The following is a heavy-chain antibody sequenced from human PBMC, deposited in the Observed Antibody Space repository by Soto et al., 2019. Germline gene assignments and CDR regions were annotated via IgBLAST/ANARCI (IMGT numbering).Heavy chain of an antibody. D-gene: IGHD2-15*01. CDR1: GDSVSSNSAA. CDR2: TYYRSKWYK. V-gene: IGHV6-1*01. J-gene: IGHJ5*02. CDR3: VRTVGWLDP. Sequence: SLTLSLTCAISGDSVSSNSAAWNWIRQSPSRGLEWLGRTYYRSKWYKEYAASVRSRITINPDTSKNQFSLQLNSVSPEDTAVYYCVRTVGWLDPWGQGILVTVSS.